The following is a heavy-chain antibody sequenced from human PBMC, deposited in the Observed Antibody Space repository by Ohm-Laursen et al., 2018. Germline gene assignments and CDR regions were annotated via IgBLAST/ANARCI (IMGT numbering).Heavy chain of an antibody. CDR3: ARGAPFYGGFNY. Sequence: SLTLSFASSGFTFSIYSMNWVRHAPGQGLEWLLYIDASGGTIYYADSMKGRFTISRDNAKNELYLQMNGLRGEDTAVYYCARGAPFYGGFNYWGQGTLVTVSS. V-gene: IGHV3-48*01. CDR1: GFTFSIYS. J-gene: IGHJ4*02. D-gene: IGHD4-17*01. CDR2: IDASGGTI.